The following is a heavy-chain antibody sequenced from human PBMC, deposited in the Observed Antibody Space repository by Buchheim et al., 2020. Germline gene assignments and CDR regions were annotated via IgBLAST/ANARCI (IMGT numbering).Heavy chain of an antibody. V-gene: IGHV1-46*03. Sequence: QVQLVQSGAEVMQPGASVTVSCRASGYTFTSYDIHWVRQAPGQGLEWMGIINPSGGSATYSQKFRGRVTMTRDTSTSTAYMELSSLRSEDTALYYCARDDGSGATCYNYWGQGT. CDR3: ARDDGSGATCYNY. J-gene: IGHJ4*02. D-gene: IGHD2-15*01. CDR1: GYTFTSYD. CDR2: INPSGGSA.